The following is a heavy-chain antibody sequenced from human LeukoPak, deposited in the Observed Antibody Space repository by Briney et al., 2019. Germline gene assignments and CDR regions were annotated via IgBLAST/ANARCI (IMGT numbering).Heavy chain of an antibody. CDR3: ARVRFYDTTGYSTPYYLDY. J-gene: IGHJ4*02. CDR2: THYSGTG. D-gene: IGHD3-22*01. CDR1: GGPIIASY. Sequence: SETLSLTCAVSGGPIIASYWSWIRQPPGKGLEWIGYTHYSGTGNYNPSLKSRVTISIDTSKNRFSLRLTSVTAADTAVYYCARVRFYDTTGYSTPYYLDYWGQGALVTVSS. V-gene: IGHV4-59*01.